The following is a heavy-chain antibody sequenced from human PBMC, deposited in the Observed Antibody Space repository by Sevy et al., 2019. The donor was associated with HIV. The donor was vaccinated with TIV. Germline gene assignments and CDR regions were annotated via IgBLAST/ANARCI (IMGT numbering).Heavy chain of an antibody. J-gene: IGHJ2*01. CDR3: AREGDLRYFDF. Sequence: GGSLRLSCAASGFTFKDYYMNWIRQAPGKGLEWVSYISDGGTTIYYADSVKGRFTISRDNAQNSMYLQMNSLRAEDTAVYYCAREGDLRYFDFWGRGTLVTVSS. D-gene: IGHD3-10*01. CDR2: ISDGGTTI. CDR1: GFTFKDYY. V-gene: IGHV3-11*01.